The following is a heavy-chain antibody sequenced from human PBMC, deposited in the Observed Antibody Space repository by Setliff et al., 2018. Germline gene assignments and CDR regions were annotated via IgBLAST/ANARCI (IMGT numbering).Heavy chain of an antibody. CDR1: GGTFRTDG. V-gene: IGHV1-69*13. Sequence: ASVKVSCKASGGTFRTDGFSWVRQAPGQGLEWMGRIIPVFGTAKYAQKFQGTVTITADESTTTAYMELKDLTSDDTALYYCARDLNRWFGEFAFDIWGQGTMVTVS. CDR3: ARDLNRWFGEFAFDI. D-gene: IGHD3-10*01. CDR2: IIPVFGTA. J-gene: IGHJ3*02.